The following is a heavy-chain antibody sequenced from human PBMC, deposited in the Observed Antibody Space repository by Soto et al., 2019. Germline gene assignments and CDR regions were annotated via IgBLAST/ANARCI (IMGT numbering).Heavy chain of an antibody. CDR1: GFSFSTYS. V-gene: IGHV3-48*02. D-gene: IGHD6-6*01. Sequence: EVQLVESGGGLVQPGGSLRLSCAASGFSFSTYSMNWVRQAPGKGLEWVSYISSRSYTIYYVDSVKGRFTISRDNAKNSLYLQMNSLRDEDTAVYYCARGGSSSDNGMDVWGKGPTVTVSS. CDR2: ISSRSYTI. J-gene: IGHJ6*04. CDR3: ARGGSSSDNGMDV.